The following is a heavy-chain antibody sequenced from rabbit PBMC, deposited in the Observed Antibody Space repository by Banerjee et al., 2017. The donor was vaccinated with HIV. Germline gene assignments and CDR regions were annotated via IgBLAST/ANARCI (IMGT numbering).Heavy chain of an antibody. V-gene: IGHV1S37*01. Sequence: EESGGDLVKPGASLTLTCTASGSDISSYSMGWVRQAPGKGLEYIGYISYGGTTDYASWVNGRFTISRTTTTVDLKMTSLTVADTATYFCARTFDGAGGFTFNLWGPGTLVTV. CDR3: ARTFDGAGGFTFNL. CDR2: ISYGGTT. CDR1: GSDISSYS. D-gene: IGHD4-2*01. J-gene: IGHJ4*01.